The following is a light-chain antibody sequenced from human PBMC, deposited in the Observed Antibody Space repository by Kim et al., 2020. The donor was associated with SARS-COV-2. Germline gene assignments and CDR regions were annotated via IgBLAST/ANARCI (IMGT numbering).Light chain of an antibody. J-gene: IGLJ3*02. Sequence: QSALTQPRSVSGSPGQSVTISCTGTSSDVGGSDYVSWYQQHPGTAPKLMIYDVSKRPSGFPDRFSGSKSGNSASLTISGLQAEDEADYYCCSYAGSYTWVFGGGTQLTVL. CDR1: SSDVGGSDY. CDR2: DVS. CDR3: CSYAGSYTWV. V-gene: IGLV2-11*01.